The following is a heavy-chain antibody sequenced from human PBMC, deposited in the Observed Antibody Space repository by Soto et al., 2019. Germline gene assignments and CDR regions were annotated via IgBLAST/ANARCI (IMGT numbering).Heavy chain of an antibody. Sequence: QVQLVQSGAEVKKPGSSVKVSCKASGGTFSSYAISWVRQAPGQGLEWMGGIIPIFGTAKYAQKFQGRVTIPADESTSTAYMELSSLRSEDTAVYYCARYEGIVEAGTNWFDPWGQGTLVTVSS. CDR3: ARYEGIVEAGTNWFDP. D-gene: IGHD6-13*01. J-gene: IGHJ5*02. V-gene: IGHV1-69*01. CDR2: IIPIFGTA. CDR1: GGTFSSYA.